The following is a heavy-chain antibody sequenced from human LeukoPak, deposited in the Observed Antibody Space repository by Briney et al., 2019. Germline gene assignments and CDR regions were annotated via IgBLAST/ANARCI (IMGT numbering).Heavy chain of an antibody. CDR1: GSTFNSYA. CDR3: AKMGLAVADTCYFDY. J-gene: IGHJ4*02. V-gene: IGHV3-23*01. Sequence: GGSLRLSCAASGSTFNSYAMSWVRQAPGKGLEWVSAISGSGGSTYYADSVKGRFTISRDNSKNTLYLQMNSLRAEDTAVYYCAKMGLAVADTCYFDYWGQGTLVTVSS. D-gene: IGHD6-19*01. CDR2: ISGSGGST.